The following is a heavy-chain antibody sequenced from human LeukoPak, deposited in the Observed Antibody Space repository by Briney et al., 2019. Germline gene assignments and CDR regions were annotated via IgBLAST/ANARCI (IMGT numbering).Heavy chain of an antibody. J-gene: IGHJ4*02. V-gene: IGHV4-38-2*02. CDR1: GYSISSGYY. CDR2: IYHSGST. D-gene: IGHD3-22*01. Sequence: SETLSLTCTVSGYSISSGYYWGWIRQPPGKGLEWIGSIYHSGSTYYNPTLKSRVTISVDPSKNQFSLKLSSVTAADTAVYYCARDQSVTYYYDSSGYTNWGQGTLVTVSS. CDR3: ARDQSVTYYYDSSGYTN.